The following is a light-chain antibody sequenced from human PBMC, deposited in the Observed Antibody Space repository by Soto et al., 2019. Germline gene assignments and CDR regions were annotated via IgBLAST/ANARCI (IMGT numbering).Light chain of an antibody. CDR2: EAS. CDR3: QQYKSYPWT. V-gene: IGKV1-5*03. Sequence: IRMTQSPSTQSASIGDRVTITCRASQSLGNWLAWYQQKPGTAPKLLIYEASSLESGVPSIFSGSGSGTEFTLTISGLRPDDFATYYCQQYKSYPWTFGQGTKVEIK. CDR1: QSLGNW. J-gene: IGKJ1*01.